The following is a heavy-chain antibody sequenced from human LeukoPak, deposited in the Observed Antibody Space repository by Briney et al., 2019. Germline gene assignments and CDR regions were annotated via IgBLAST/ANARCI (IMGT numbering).Heavy chain of an antibody. J-gene: IGHJ5*02. Sequence: QTGGSLRLSCAASGFTFSSYGMHWVRQAPGKGLEWVAVISYDGSNKYYADSVKGRFTISRDNSKNTLYLQMNSLRAEDTAVYYCAKGNDGSGMRGVFLHWFDPWGQGTLVTVSS. D-gene: IGHD1-1*01. CDR2: ISYDGSNK. CDR1: GFTFSSYG. CDR3: AKGNDGSGMRGVFLHWFDP. V-gene: IGHV3-30*18.